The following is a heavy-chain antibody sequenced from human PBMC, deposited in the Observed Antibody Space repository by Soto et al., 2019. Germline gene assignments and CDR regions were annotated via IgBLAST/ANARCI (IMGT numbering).Heavy chain of an antibody. D-gene: IGHD5-18*01. J-gene: IGHJ4*02. CDR2: VKFDGSEK. V-gene: IGHV3-7*01. Sequence: VQLVESGGGLVQPGGSLKMSCAASGFTFTWYWMSRVRQAPGKGLEWVANVKFDGSEKHYVDSVKGRFTISRDIAKNSLYLQMNSLRAEDTAVYYCARDSGYNTVDTPRNLYLDYWGPGTLVTVSS. CDR3: ARDSGYNTVDTPRNLYLDY. CDR1: GFTFTWYW.